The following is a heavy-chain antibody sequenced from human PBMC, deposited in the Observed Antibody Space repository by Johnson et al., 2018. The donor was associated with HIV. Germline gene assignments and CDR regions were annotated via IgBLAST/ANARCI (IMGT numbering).Heavy chain of an antibody. CDR2: LSYDGNDK. J-gene: IGHJ3*02. V-gene: IGHV3-30*04. CDR1: GFPFTTYT. D-gene: IGHD6-13*01. CDR3: ARGRKDIAAVDGLDNDGFDI. Sequence: VQLVESGGGVVQPGRSLRLFCAVSGFPFTTYTIHWVRQAPGKGLVWVALLSYDGNDKYYADSVKGRFTIPRDISKSTLYLQMNSLRVEDTAMYYCARGRKDIAAVDGLDNDGFDIWGQGTMVTVSS.